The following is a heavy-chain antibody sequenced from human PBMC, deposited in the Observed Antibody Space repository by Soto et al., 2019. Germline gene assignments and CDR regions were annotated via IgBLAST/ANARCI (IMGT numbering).Heavy chain of an antibody. CDR3: ARIRGSYDSSGYYYQTFDY. CDR2: IFSNDEK. D-gene: IGHD3-22*01. J-gene: IGHJ4*02. CDR1: GFSLSNARMG. Sequence: QVTLKESGPVLVKPTETLTLTCTVSGFSLSNARMGVSWIRQPPGKALEWLAHIFSNDEKSYSTSLKSRLTISKDTSKSQVVLTMTNMDPVDTATYYCARIRGSYDSSGYYYQTFDYWGQGTLVTVSS. V-gene: IGHV2-26*01.